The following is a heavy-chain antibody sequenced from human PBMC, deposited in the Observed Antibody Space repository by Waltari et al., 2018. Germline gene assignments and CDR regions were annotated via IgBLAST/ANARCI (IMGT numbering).Heavy chain of an antibody. CDR1: GFTFNSYS. CDR3: AKSPTYSGNSYYFDY. Sequence: EMQLLGSGGGLVQPGGSLRLSCAASGFTFNSYSMRWVRRGPGKGLEGCSGLSGSGASTYYADAVKGRFTSSRDNSKNILYLQMNSLRIDDTALYYCAKSPTYSGNSYYFDYWGQGSLVTVSS. J-gene: IGHJ4*02. V-gene: IGHV3-23*01. D-gene: IGHD1-26*01. CDR2: LSGSGAST.